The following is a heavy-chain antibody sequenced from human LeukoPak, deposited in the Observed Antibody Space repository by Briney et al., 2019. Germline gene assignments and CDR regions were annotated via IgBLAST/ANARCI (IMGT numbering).Heavy chain of an antibody. CDR1: GFILSTHG. V-gene: IGHV3-33*01. Sequence: PGGSLRLSCASSGFILSTHGMHWVRQAPGKGLEWVAGMWYDGSRQDYADSVKARFTISRGMSKNTLNLQMNSLRVEDTAMFYCARDLSFGSLDFRGQGTLVTVSS. J-gene: IGHJ4*02. D-gene: IGHD1-26*01. CDR2: MWYDGSRQ. CDR3: ARDLSFGSLDF.